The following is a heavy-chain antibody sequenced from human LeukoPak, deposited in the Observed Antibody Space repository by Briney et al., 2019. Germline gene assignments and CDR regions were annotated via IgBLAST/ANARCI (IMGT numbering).Heavy chain of an antibody. D-gene: IGHD3-10*01. CDR3: ARDPRLKYGSGSPDS. Sequence: SETLSLTCAVSSGSISSSNWWSWVRQPPGKGLEWIGEIYHSGSTNYNPSLKSRVTISVDKSKNQFSLKLSSVTAADTAVYYCARDPRLKYGSGSPDSWGQGTLVTVSS. V-gene: IGHV4-4*02. CDR2: IYHSGST. CDR1: SGSISSSNW. J-gene: IGHJ5*01.